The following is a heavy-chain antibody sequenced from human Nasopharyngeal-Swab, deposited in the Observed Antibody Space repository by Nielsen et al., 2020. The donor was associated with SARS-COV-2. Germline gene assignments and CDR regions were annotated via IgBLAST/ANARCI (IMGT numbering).Heavy chain of an antibody. Sequence: WIRQPPGKGLEWVSSISSSSSSYIYYADSVKGRFTISRDNAKNSLYPQMNSLRAEDTAVYYCARDEGKGRYYGSGSPTLDYWGQGTLVTVSS. V-gene: IGHV3-21*01. D-gene: IGHD3-10*01. CDR3: ARDEGKGRYYGSGSPTLDY. CDR2: ISSSSSSYI. J-gene: IGHJ4*02.